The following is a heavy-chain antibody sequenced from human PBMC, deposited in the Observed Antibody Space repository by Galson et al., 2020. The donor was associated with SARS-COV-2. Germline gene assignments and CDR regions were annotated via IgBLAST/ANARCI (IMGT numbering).Heavy chain of an antibody. D-gene: IGHD5-12*01. Sequence: GESLKISCKGSGYSFTSYWIAWVRQMPGKGLECMGIIYPGDSDTRYSPSFQGQVTISADKSISTAYLQWSSLKASDTAMYYCARLAGYNGYDLNWYFDLWGRGTLLTVSS. CDR1: GYSFTSYW. V-gene: IGHV5-51*01. CDR2: IYPGDSDT. J-gene: IGHJ2*01. CDR3: ARLAGYNGYDLNWYFDL.